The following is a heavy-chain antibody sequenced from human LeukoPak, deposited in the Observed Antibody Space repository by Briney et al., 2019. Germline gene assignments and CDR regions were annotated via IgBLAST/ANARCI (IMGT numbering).Heavy chain of an antibody. D-gene: IGHD3-3*01. Sequence: PSETLSLTCAVYGGSFSGYYWSWIRQPPGKGLEWIGEINHSGSTNYNPSLKSRVTISVDTSKDQFSLKLSSVTAADTAVYYCARDLLRSGHPLDYWGQGTLVTVSS. CDR3: ARDLLRSGHPLDY. J-gene: IGHJ4*02. CDR1: GGSFSGYY. CDR2: INHSGST. V-gene: IGHV4-34*01.